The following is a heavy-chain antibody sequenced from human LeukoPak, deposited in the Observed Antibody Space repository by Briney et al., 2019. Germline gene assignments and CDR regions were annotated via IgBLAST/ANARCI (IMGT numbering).Heavy chain of an antibody. J-gene: IGHJ4*02. CDR1: GFTFSSYW. D-gene: IGHD6-6*01. V-gene: IGHV3-74*01. Sequence: GGSLRLSCAASGFTFSSYWMHWVRQAPGKGLVWVSRINSDGSSTSYADSVKGRFTISRDNAKNTLYLQMNSLRAEDTAVYYCAIEYSSSSGLDYWGQGTLVNVSS. CDR3: AIEYSSSSGLDY. CDR2: INSDGSST.